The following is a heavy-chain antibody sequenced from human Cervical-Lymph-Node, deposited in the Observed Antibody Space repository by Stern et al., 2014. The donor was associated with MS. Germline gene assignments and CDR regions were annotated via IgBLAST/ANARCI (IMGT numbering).Heavy chain of an antibody. D-gene: IGHD2-8*01. Sequence: QVQLVQSGGAVVQPGRSLRLSCAASGFTFRSYGMHWVRQAPGKGLEWGTVISYDGNHKYYAASVKGRFTISRDNSKNTLHLQMNSVTPDDTAIYYCARDYEDTSMLFDHWGQGTLVTVSS. CDR3: ARDYEDTSMLFDH. CDR1: GFTFRSYG. V-gene: IGHV3-30*03. J-gene: IGHJ4*02. CDR2: ISYDGNHK.